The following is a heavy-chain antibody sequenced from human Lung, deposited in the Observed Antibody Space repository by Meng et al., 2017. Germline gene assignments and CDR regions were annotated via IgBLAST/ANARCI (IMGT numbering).Heavy chain of an antibody. J-gene: IGHJ4*02. D-gene: IGHD6-19*01. Sequence: GESLKISCKGSGYRFGGYWIGWVRQMSGKGLEWMGIIYPDDSETRYSPSFQGQVTISVDKSISTAYLQWTSLKASDTAMYYCARGLYSSGGYPDYWGQGTLVTVSS. CDR1: GYRFGGYW. V-gene: IGHV5-51*01. CDR2: IYPDDSET. CDR3: ARGLYSSGGYPDY.